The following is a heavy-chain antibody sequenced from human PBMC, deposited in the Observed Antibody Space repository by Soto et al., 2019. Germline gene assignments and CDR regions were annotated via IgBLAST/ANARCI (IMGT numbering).Heavy chain of an antibody. V-gene: IGHV3-11*01. J-gene: IGHJ4*02. CDR2: ISKDSGRAT. Sequence: PGGSLRLSCAASGFIFRDWFMSWIRQAPGKVLEWISYISKDSGRATRYADSVKGRFTISRDNSKNTLYLQMNSLRAEDTAVYYCAKRGGYSGYDQGYFDYWGQGTLVTVSS. CDR3: AKRGGYSGYDQGYFDY. D-gene: IGHD5-12*01. CDR1: GFIFRDWF.